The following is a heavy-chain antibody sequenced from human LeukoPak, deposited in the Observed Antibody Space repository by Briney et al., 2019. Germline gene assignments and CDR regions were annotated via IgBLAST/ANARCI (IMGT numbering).Heavy chain of an antibody. CDR2: IYYSGST. Sequence: SETLSLTCTVSGGSISTYYWSWIRQPPGKGLEWIGYIYYSGSTNYNPSLKSRVTISLDTSKNQFSLKLSSVTAADTAVYYCARSYDSSGYYYYGMDVWDQGTTVTVSS. CDR3: ARSYDSSGYYYYGMDV. D-gene: IGHD3-22*01. J-gene: IGHJ6*02. CDR1: GGSISTYY. V-gene: IGHV4-59*01.